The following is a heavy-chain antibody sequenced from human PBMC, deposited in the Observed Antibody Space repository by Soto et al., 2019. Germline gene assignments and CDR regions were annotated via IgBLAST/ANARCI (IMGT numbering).Heavy chain of an antibody. CDR2: IIPMSGTA. CDR3: AIGTTVLAFYYCYGMDV. D-gene: IGHD4-4*01. V-gene: IGHV1-69*01. CDR1: GGPFSSYT. J-gene: IGHJ6*01. Sequence: QVQLVQSGADVKQPGSSVRVSCKASGGPFSSYTISWVRQAPGQGLEWMGGIIPMSGTANYAQNFQGRVTMTADESTSTAYMELSGLRSEDTAVYYFAIGTTVLAFYYCYGMDVWGQGTTVNVSS.